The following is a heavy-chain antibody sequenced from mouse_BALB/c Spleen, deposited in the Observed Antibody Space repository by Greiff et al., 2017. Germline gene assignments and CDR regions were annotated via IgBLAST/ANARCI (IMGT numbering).Heavy chain of an antibody. J-gene: IGHJ4*01. CDR3: ARDYYGYDAMDY. Sequence: QVQLKQSGAELARPGASVQMSCKASGYTFTSYTMHWVKQRPGQGLEWIGYINPSSGYTNYNQKFKDKATLTADKSSSTAYMQLSSLTSEDSAVYYCARDYYGYDAMDYWGQGTSVTVSS. CDR1: GYTFTSYT. D-gene: IGHD1-2*01. CDR2: INPSSGYT. V-gene: IGHV1-4*01.